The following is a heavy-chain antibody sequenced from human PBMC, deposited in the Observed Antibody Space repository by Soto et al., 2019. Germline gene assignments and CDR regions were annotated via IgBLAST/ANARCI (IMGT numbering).Heavy chain of an antibody. Sequence: GGSLRLSCAASGFTFSGSAMHWVRQASGKGLEWVGRIRSKANSYATAYAASGKGRFTISRDDSKNTAYLQMNSLKTEDTAVYYCTRQTPDIVVVPARYYYYYYMDVWGKGTTVTVSS. CDR3: TRQTPDIVVVPARYYYYYYMDV. CDR2: IRSKANSYAT. D-gene: IGHD2-2*01. V-gene: IGHV3-73*01. CDR1: GFTFSGSA. J-gene: IGHJ6*03.